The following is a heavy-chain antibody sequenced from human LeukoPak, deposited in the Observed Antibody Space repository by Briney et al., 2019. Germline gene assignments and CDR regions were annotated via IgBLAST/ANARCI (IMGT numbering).Heavy chain of an antibody. CDR3: AKTSRVDSAYDSSSDY. Sequence: PGGSLRLSCAASGFTFSGNGMTWHRQAPGKGLEWVSAVRGSGTDTYYADSVKGRFTISRDNSKNTLYLQMNSLRAEDTAIYYCAKTSRVDSAYDSSSDYWGQGTLVTVSS. V-gene: IGHV3-23*01. CDR1: GFTFSGNG. J-gene: IGHJ4*02. D-gene: IGHD5-12*01. CDR2: VRGSGTDT.